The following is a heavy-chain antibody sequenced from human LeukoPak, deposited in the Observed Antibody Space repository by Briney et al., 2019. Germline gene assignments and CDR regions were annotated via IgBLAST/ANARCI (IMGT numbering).Heavy chain of an antibody. D-gene: IGHD3-3*01. CDR2: IYYNGNT. V-gene: IGHV4-39*02. CDR1: GGSISSSNYY. Sequence: PSETLSLTCTVSGGSISSSNYYWGWIRQPPGTGLEWIGTIYYNGNTDYNPSLKSRVTISVDTSKNQFSLKLISVTAADTAAYYCARDYHSRSDHGGSNWFDPWRQGNLVTVSS. CDR3: ARDYHSRSDHGGSNWFDP. J-gene: IGHJ5*02.